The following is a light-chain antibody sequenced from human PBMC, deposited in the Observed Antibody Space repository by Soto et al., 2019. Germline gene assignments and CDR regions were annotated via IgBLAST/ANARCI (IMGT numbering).Light chain of an antibody. CDR1: SSDVGGYNY. CDR2: EVS. Sequence: QSVLTQPPSASWSPGQSVTISCTGTSSDVGGYNYVSWYQQHPGKAPKLMIYEVSKRPSGVPDRFSGSKSGNTASLTVSGLQAEDEADYYCSSYAGSFYVFGTGTKVTVL. CDR3: SSYAGSFYV. J-gene: IGLJ1*01. V-gene: IGLV2-8*01.